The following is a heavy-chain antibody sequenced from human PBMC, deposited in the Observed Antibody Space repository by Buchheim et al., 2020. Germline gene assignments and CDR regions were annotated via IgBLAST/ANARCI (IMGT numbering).Heavy chain of an antibody. V-gene: IGHV4-34*01. J-gene: IGHJ6*02. CDR2: INHSGST. CDR3: ARNAYYYYYGMDI. CDR1: GGSFSGYY. Sequence: QVQLQQWGAGLLKPSETLSLTCAVYGGSFSGYYWSWIRQPPGKGLEWIGEINHSGSTNYNPSLKSRVTISVDTSKHQFSLKLSSVTAADTAVYYCARNAYYYYYGMDIWGQGTT.